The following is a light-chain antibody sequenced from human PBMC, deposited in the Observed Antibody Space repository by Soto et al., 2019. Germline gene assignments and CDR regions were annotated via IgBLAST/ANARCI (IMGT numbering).Light chain of an antibody. CDR2: DDS. Sequence: SYELTQPPSVSVAPGQTARITCGGTNIGRKSVHWYQQKPGQAPVLVVHDDSDRPSGIPERFSGSNSGGTATLTISRVEAGDEADYYCQVWDSRDDHRVFGGGTQLTVL. CDR3: QVWDSRDDHRV. CDR1: NIGRKS. J-gene: IGLJ2*01. V-gene: IGLV3-21*02.